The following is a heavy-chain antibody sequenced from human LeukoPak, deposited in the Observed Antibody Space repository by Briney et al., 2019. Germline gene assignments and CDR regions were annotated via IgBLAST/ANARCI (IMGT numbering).Heavy chain of an antibody. CDR3: ANGDGFDY. V-gene: IGHV3-7*01. Sequence: GGSLRLSCAASGFTFSDYYMSWIRQAPGKGLEWVANIKQDGSEKYYVDSVKGRFVISRDNAKNSLYLQMNSLRAEDTAVYYCANGDGFDYWGQGTLVTVSS. D-gene: IGHD5-24*01. J-gene: IGHJ4*02. CDR1: GFTFSDYY. CDR2: IKQDGSEK.